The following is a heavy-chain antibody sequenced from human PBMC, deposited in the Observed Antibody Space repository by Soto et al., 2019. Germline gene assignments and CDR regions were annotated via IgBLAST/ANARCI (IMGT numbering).Heavy chain of an antibody. V-gene: IGHV3-23*01. J-gene: IGHJ6*02. CDR3: AKDPAIAAAQDYYYGMDV. CDR2: ISGSGGST. CDR1: GFTFISYA. Sequence: GGSLRLSCAASGFTFISYAMSWVRQAPGKGLEWVSAISGSGGSTYYADSVKGRFTISRDNSKNTLYLQMNSLRAEDTAVYYCAKDPAIAAAQDYYYGMDVWGQGTTVTVSS. D-gene: IGHD6-13*01.